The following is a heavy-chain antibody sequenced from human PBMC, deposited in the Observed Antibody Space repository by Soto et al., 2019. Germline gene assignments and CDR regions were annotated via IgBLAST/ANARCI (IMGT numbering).Heavy chain of an antibody. Sequence: SETLSLTCTVSGGSISSRGYFWGWIRQPPGKGLEWIGTIYYSGSTYYNPSLKSRVTISVDTSKNQFSLKLSSVTAADTAVYYCARGYGRIFDYWGQGTLVTVSS. D-gene: IGHD5-18*01. CDR3: ARGYGRIFDY. V-gene: IGHV4-39*01. CDR1: GGSISSRGYF. CDR2: IYYSGST. J-gene: IGHJ4*02.